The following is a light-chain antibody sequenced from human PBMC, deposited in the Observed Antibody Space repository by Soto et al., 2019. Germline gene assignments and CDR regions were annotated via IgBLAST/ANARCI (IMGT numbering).Light chain of an antibody. V-gene: IGLV2-8*01. Sequence: QSALTQPPSASGSPGQSVTISCTETSSDIGDWNYVSWYQQHPGKAPKLMIYDVSKRPSGVPDRFSGSKSGNTASLTVSGLQAEDEADYYCISYAGSNNYVFGTGTKLTVL. CDR1: SSDIGDWNY. CDR3: ISYAGSNNYV. CDR2: DVS. J-gene: IGLJ1*01.